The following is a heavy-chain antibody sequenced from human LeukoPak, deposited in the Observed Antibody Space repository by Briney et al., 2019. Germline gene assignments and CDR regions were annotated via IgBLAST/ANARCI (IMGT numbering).Heavy chain of an antibody. Sequence: GESLKISCKGSGYSFTSYWIGWVRQMPGRGLEWMGIIYPGDSDTRYSPSFQGQVTISADKSISTAYLQWSSLKASDTAMYYCARRYCSSTSCYTLAAFDIWGQGTMVTVSS. J-gene: IGHJ3*02. CDR1: GYSFTSYW. CDR3: ARRYCSSTSCYTLAAFDI. V-gene: IGHV5-51*01. CDR2: IYPGDSDT. D-gene: IGHD2-2*02.